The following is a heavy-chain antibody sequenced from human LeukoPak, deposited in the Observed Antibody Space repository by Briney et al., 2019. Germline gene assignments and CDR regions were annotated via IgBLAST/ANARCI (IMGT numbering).Heavy chain of an antibody. CDR2: ISYDGSNK. CDR3: AKDQGY. V-gene: IGHV3-30*18. CDR1: GFTFSSYG. Sequence: GGSLRLSCAASGFTFSSYGMHWVRQAPGKGLEWVEVISYDGSNKYYADSVKGRFTISRDNSKNTLYLQMNSLRAEDTAVYYCAKDQGYWGQGTLVTVSS. J-gene: IGHJ4*02.